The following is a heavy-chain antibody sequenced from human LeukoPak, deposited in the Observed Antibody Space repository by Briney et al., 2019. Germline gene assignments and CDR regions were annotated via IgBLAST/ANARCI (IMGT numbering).Heavy chain of an antibody. D-gene: IGHD2-8*02. V-gene: IGHV4-34*01. J-gene: IGHJ4*02. CDR2: IYHSGST. Sequence: SETLSLTCAVYGVSFSGYYWSWIRQPPGKGLEWIGEIYHSGSTNYNPSLKSRVTISVDKSKNQFSLKLSSVTAADTAVYYCARDLTERYFDYWGQGTLVTVSS. CDR1: GVSFSGYY. CDR3: ARDLTERYFDY.